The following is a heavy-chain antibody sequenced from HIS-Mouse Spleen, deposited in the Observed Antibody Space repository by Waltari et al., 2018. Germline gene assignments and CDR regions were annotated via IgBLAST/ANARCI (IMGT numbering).Heavy chain of an antibody. J-gene: IGHJ4*02. CDR1: GFTFSSDG. V-gene: IGHV3-30*18. Sequence: QVQLVESGGGVVQPGRSLRLSCAASGFTFSSDGMHWVRQAPGQGMELVAVISYDGSNKYYADSVKGRFHISRDNSKNTLYLQMNSLRDEDTAVYYCAKDKHHAFDYWGKGTLVTVSS. CDR2: ISYDGSNK. CDR3: AKDKHHAFDY.